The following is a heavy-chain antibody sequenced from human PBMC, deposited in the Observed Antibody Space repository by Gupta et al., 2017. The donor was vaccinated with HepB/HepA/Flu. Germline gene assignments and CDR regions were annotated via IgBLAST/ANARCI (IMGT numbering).Heavy chain of an antibody. CDR2: IWYDGSKG. J-gene: IGHJ5*02. CDR3: ARGPHHYDSSGYYGS. Sequence: QEHLVESGGGVVTPGRSLRLSCAASGFTFNNYAMHWVRQAPGKGLEWVAVIWYDGSKGYYSESVKGRFTISRDNSKTTLYLEMNGLRAEDTAIYYCARGPHHYDSSGYYGSWGQGTLVTVSS. D-gene: IGHD3-22*01. CDR1: GFTFNNYA. V-gene: IGHV3-33*01.